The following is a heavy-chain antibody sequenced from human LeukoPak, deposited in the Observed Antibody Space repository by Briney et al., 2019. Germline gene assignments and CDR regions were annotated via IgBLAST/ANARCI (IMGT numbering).Heavy chain of an antibody. CDR3: ARGIHSTGYYYAGGYMDV. CDR2: FSSGDTNI. D-gene: IGHD3-22*01. J-gene: IGHJ6*03. CDR1: GFNFSDYY. V-gene: IGHV3-11*04. Sequence: GGSLRLSCAASGFNFSDYYMSWVRQAPGRGLEWISFFSSGDTNIKYADSVKGRFTISRDNAKNSLYLQMNSLRTEDTAVYFCARGIHSTGYYYAGGYMDVWGEGTTVTVSS.